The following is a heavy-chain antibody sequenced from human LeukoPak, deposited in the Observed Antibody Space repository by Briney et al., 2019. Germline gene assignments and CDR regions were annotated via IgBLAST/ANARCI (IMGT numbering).Heavy chain of an antibody. J-gene: IGHJ4*02. CDR3: ASSNCDGDCYLDY. Sequence: GRSLRLSCAASGFTFSSYGMHWVRQAPGKGLEWVAVISYDGSNKYYADSVKGRFTISKDNSKNMLYLQMNSLRVEDTAVYYCASSNCDGDCYLDYWGQGTLVTVSS. CDR2: ISYDGSNK. D-gene: IGHD2-21*02. CDR1: GFTFSSYG. V-gene: IGHV3-30*03.